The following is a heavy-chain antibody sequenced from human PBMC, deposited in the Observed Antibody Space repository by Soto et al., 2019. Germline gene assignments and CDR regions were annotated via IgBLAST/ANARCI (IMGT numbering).Heavy chain of an antibody. CDR2: IYMNGST. CDR1: GGPISSYY. V-gene: IGHV4-4*07. J-gene: IGHJ6*02. Sequence: PSETLSLTCTVSGGPISSYYWSCIRQPAGKGLEWIGRIYMNGSTNYNPSLKSRVTVSVDTSKSQFSLMLNSVTAADTAVYYCVRDGSSGWYYYGMDVWGQGTPVTVSS. CDR3: VRDGSSGWYYYGMDV. D-gene: IGHD6-19*01.